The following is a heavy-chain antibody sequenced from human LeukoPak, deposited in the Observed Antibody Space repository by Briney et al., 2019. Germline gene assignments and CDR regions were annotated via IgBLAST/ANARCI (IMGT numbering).Heavy chain of an antibody. V-gene: IGHV4-59*08. J-gene: IGHJ5*02. CDR3: ARTTRYCSSTSCWRLWFDP. CDR1: GGSISSYY. Sequence: SETLSLTCTVSGGSISSYYWSWIRQPPGKELEWIGYIYYSGSTNYNPSLKSRVTISVDTSKNQFSLKLSSVTAADMAVYYCARTTRYCSSTSCWRLWFDPWGQGTLVTVSS. D-gene: IGHD2-2*01. CDR2: IYYSGST.